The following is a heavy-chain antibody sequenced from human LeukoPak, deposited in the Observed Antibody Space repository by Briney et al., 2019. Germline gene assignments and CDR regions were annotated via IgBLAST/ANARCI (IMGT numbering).Heavy chain of an antibody. J-gene: IGHJ5*02. Sequence: SETLSLTCAVYGGSFSGYYWSWIRQPPGKGLEWIGEINHSGSTNYNPSLKSRVTISVDTSKNQFSLKLSSVTAADTAVYYCASHGDYPSNWFDPWGQGTLVTVSS. CDR3: ASHGDYPSNWFDP. CDR1: GGSFSGYY. CDR2: INHSGST. V-gene: IGHV4-34*01. D-gene: IGHD4-17*01.